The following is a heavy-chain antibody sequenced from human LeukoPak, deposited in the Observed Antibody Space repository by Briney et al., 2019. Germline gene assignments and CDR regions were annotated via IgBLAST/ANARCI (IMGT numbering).Heavy chain of an antibody. CDR3: AKVPYYDFWSGIITWDY. J-gene: IGHJ4*02. CDR2: ISGSGGST. V-gene: IGHV3-23*01. D-gene: IGHD3-3*01. CDR1: GFTFSSYA. Sequence: PGGSLRLSCAASGFTFSSYAMSWVRQAPGKGLEWVSAISGSGGSTYYADSVKGRFTISRDNSKNTLYLQMNSLRAEDTAVYYCAKVPYYDFWSGIITWDYWGQGTLVTVSS.